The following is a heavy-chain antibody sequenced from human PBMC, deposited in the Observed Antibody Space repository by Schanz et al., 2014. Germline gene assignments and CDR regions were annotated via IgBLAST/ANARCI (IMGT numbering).Heavy chain of an antibody. CDR3: AKDPSHGDYDYYFDY. Sequence: VQLVESGGGLVQPGGSLRLSCAASGFTFSDHYMHWVRQAPGKGLEWVAVISYDGSNKYYADSVKGRFTISRDNSKNTLYLQMNSLRAEDTAVYYCAKDPSHGDYDYYFDYWGQGTLVTVSS. CDR2: ISYDGSNK. D-gene: IGHD3-22*01. V-gene: IGHV3-30*18. CDR1: GFTFSDHY. J-gene: IGHJ4*02.